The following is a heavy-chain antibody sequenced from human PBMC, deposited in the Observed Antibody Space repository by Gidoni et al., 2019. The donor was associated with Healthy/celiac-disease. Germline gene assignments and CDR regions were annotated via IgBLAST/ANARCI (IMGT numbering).Heavy chain of an antibody. D-gene: IGHD4-17*01. CDR2: ISCSSSYI. Sequence: EVQLVESGGGLVKPGGSLRLSCAASGFTFSSYRMNWVRQAPGKGLEWVSSISCSSSYIYYADAVKGRFTISRDNAKTSLYLQMNSLRADDTAVYYCARGMTTVVTPSFFYYFDYWGQGTLVTVSS. CDR1: GFTFSSYR. V-gene: IGHV3-21*01. J-gene: IGHJ4*02. CDR3: ARGMTTVVTPSFFYYFDY.